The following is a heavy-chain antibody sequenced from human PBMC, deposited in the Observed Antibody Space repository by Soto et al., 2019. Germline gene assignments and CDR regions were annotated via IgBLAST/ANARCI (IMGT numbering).Heavy chain of an antibody. J-gene: IGHJ4*02. Sequence: QLQLQESGSGLVKPSQTLSLTCAVSGGSISSGGYSWSWIRQPPGKGLEWIGYIYHSGSTYYNPSLKSRVTISVDRSKNQFSLKLSSVTAADTSVYYCASGDGSYFPTVLDYLGQGTLVTVSS. CDR1: GGSISSGGYS. D-gene: IGHD1-26*01. V-gene: IGHV4-30-2*01. CDR3: ASGDGSYFPTVLDY. CDR2: IYHSGST.